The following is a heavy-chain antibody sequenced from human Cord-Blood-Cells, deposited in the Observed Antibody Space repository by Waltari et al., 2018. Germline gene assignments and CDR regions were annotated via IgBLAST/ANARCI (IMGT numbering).Heavy chain of an antibody. J-gene: IGHJ4*02. CDR1: GYTFTSYD. D-gene: IGHD3-10*01. Sequence: QVQLVQSGAEVKKPGASVKVSCKASGYTFTSYDINWVRQATGQGLGWMGWMNPNSGNTAYPRKFPSRVTITRNTSRSTAYMVLSSRRSEDTSVYYCARGQAGFGELFDYWGQGTLVTGSS. V-gene: IGHV1-8*03. CDR2: MNPNSGNT. CDR3: ARGQAGFGELFDY.